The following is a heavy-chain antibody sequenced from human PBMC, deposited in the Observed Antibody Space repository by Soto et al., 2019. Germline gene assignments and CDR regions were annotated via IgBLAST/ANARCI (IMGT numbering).Heavy chain of an antibody. CDR3: AKDLVVRYYFDY. Sequence: GGSLRLSCAASGSTFSSYAMSWVRQAPGKGLEWVSAISGSGGSTYYADSVKGRFTISRDNSKNTLYLQMNSLRAEDTAVYYCAKDLVVRYYFDYWGQGTLVTVSS. CDR1: GSTFSSYA. J-gene: IGHJ4*02. D-gene: IGHD2-15*01. V-gene: IGHV3-23*01. CDR2: ISGSGGST.